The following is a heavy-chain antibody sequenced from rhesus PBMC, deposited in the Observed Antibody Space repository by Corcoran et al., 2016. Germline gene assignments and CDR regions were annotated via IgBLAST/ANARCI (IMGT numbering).Heavy chain of an antibody. V-gene: IGHV4-169*02. J-gene: IGHJ4*01. CDR3: ASEDGGIAAAGY. CDR1: GGSISSSY. Sequence: QLQLQESGPGLVKPSETLSVTCAVSGGSISSSYWSWIRPAPGKGLEWIGYIYGSGSSTNYNPSLTSRVTLSVDTSTNQLSLKLSSVTAADTAVYYCASEDGGIAAAGYWGQGVLVTVSS. CDR2: IYGSGSST. D-gene: IGHD6-25*01.